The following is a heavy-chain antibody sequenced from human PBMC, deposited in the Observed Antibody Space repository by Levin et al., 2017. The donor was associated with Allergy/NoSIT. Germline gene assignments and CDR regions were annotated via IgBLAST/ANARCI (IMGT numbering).Heavy chain of an antibody. CDR2: VFFSGTT. J-gene: IGHJ4*02. Sequence: SETLSLTCTVSSGSVSNSNYYWGWIRQPPGKGLEWIGSVFFSGTTSYNTSLKSRVTMSVDTSKNQVSLKLTSVTAADSAAYYCARHVYFYDRSGFLFDFWGRGTLVTVPS. D-gene: IGHD3-22*01. CDR3: ARHVYFYDRSGFLFDF. CDR1: SGSVSNSNYY. V-gene: IGHV4-39*01.